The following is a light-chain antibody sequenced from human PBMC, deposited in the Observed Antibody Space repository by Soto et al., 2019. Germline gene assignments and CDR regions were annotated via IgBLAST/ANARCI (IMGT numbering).Light chain of an antibody. CDR2: DVS. Sequence: QSVLTQPAPVSGSPVQSITISCTGTSSDVGGYNYVSWYQQHPGKAPKLMIYDVSNRPSGVSNRFSGSKSGNTASLTISGLQAEDEADYYCSSYTSSSTLWVFGTGTKLTVL. CDR1: SSDVGGYNY. V-gene: IGLV2-14*01. CDR3: SSYTSSSTLWV. J-gene: IGLJ1*01.